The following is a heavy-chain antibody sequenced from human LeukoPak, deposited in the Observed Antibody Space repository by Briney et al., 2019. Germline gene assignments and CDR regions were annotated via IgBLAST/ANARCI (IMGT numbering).Heavy chain of an antibody. D-gene: IGHD3-16*01. J-gene: IGHJ3*02. CDR1: GFTFSAYA. V-gene: IGHV3-23*01. CDR2: ISGGGGTT. Sequence: GGSLRLSCAASGFTFSAYAMSWVRQAPGKGLGWVSGISGGGGTTYYADYSVKGRFTISRGNSKNTLYLQMNSLSDEDTGVYYCAKDPDYQLLSRASFDIWGQGTMVTVSS. CDR3: AKDPDYQLLSRASFDI.